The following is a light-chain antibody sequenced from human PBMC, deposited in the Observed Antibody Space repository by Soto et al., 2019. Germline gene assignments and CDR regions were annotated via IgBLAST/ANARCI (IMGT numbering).Light chain of an antibody. CDR1: SSNIGSNF. Sequence: QSALTQPPSASGTPGQRVTISCSGSSSNIGSNFVSWYQQLPGTAPKLLIYTDDQRPSGVPDRFSGSKSGTSASLAISGLRSEDEADYYCASWDDSLSGYVFGTGTKVTVL. CDR3: ASWDDSLSGYV. J-gene: IGLJ1*01. V-gene: IGLV1-47*02. CDR2: TDD.